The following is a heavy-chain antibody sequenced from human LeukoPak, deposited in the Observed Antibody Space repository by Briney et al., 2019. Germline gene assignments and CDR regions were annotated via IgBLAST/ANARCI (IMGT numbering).Heavy chain of an antibody. J-gene: IGHJ4*02. D-gene: IGHD5-12*01. Sequence: PGGSLRLSCAASGFTFSNYAMSWVRQAPGKGLEWVSAISGSGGSTYYADSVKGRFTISRDNSKNTLYLQMNSLRAEDTAVYYCAKDLDSGYNYKYFDYWGQGTLVTVSS. CDR2: ISGSGGST. CDR3: AKDLDSGYNYKYFDY. CDR1: GFTFSNYA. V-gene: IGHV3-23*01.